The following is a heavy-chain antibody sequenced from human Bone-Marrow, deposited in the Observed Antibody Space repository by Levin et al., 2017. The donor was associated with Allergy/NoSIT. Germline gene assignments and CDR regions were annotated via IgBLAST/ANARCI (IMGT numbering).Heavy chain of an antibody. D-gene: IGHD6-19*01. CDR2: INHSGST. CDR1: GGSFSGYY. Sequence: PSETLSLTCAVYGGSFSGYYWSWIRQPPGKGLEWIGEINHSGSTNYNPSLKSRVTISVDTSKNQFSLKLSSVTAADTAVYYCARGLSWLAHWFDPWGQGTLVTVSS. V-gene: IGHV4-34*01. CDR3: ARGLSWLAHWFDP. J-gene: IGHJ5*02.